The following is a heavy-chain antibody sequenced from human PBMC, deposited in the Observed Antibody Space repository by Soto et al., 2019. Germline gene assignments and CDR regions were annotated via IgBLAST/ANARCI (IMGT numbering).Heavy chain of an antibody. D-gene: IGHD6-6*01. CDR1: GFTVSSNY. V-gene: IGHV3-53*01. CDR2: IYSGGST. CDR3: ARGYSSSAGFDY. J-gene: IGHJ4*02. Sequence: QLGGSLRLSCAASGFTVSSNYMSWVRQAPGKGLEWVSVIYSGGSTYYADSVKGRFTISRDNSKNTLYLQMNSLRAEDTAVYYCARGYSSSAGFDYWGQGTLVTVSS.